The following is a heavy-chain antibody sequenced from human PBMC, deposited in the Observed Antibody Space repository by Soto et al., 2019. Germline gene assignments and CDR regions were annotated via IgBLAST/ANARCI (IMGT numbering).Heavy chain of an antibody. CDR2: IYYSGST. CDR1: GGSISSYY. Sequence: SETLSLTCTVSGGSISSYYWSWIRQPPGKGLEWIGYIYYSGSTNYNPSLKSRVTISVDTSKNQFSLKLSSVTAADTAVYYCARVGGATDYFDYWGQGTLVTVSS. J-gene: IGHJ4*02. CDR3: ARVGGATDYFDY. V-gene: IGHV4-59*01. D-gene: IGHD1-26*01.